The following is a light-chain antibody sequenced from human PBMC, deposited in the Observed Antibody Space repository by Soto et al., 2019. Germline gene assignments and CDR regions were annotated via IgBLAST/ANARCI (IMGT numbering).Light chain of an antibody. CDR1: QSLVYSDGNTY. J-gene: IGKJ2*01. V-gene: IGKV2-30*01. Sequence: DVVMTQSPLSLPVTLGQPASISCRSSQSLVYSDGNTYLTWLQQRPGQSPRRLIYQVSKRDSGVXDIXSGSGSGTDFSLKISRVEAEDLGVYYCVQSTHWPMTFGQGTKLEIK. CDR3: VQSTHWPMT. CDR2: QVS.